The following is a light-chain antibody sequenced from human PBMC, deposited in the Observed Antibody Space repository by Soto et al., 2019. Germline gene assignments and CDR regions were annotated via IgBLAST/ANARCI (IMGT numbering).Light chain of an antibody. CDR3: QQSYSTPPT. CDR1: QGIRND. Sequence: IPMTQSPSSLSASVGDRVTITCRASQGIRNDLDWFQQKPGKAPKLLIYAASNLQSGVPSRFSGSGSGTDFTLTISSLQPEDFATYYCQQSYSTPPTFGQGTKVEIK. J-gene: IGKJ1*01. V-gene: IGKV1-39*01. CDR2: AAS.